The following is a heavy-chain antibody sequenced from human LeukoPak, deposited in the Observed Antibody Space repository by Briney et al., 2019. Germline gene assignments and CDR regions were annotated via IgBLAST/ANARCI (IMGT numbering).Heavy chain of an antibody. Sequence: SETLSLTCTVSGGSISSYYWSWIRQPPGKGLEWIGYIYYSGSTNYNPSLKSRVTISVDTSKNQFSLKLSSVTAADTAVYYCARERRYSRSFDYWGQGTLVTVSS. CDR2: IYYSGST. J-gene: IGHJ4*02. CDR1: GGSISSYY. D-gene: IGHD6-13*01. V-gene: IGHV4-59*01. CDR3: ARERRYSRSFDY.